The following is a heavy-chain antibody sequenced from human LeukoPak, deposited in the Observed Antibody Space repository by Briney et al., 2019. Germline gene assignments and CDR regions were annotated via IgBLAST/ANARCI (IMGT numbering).Heavy chain of an antibody. D-gene: IGHD2-2*01. CDR2: IYSGGST. CDR1: GFTVSGNY. Sequence: GGSLRLSCAASGFTVSGNYMSWVRQAPGKGLEWVSVIYSGGSTYYADSVKGRFTISRDNSKNTLYLQMNSLRAEDTAVYYCARGQGYCSSTSCYYYYYGMDVWGQGTTVTVSS. V-gene: IGHV3-53*01. CDR3: ARGQGYCSSTSCYYYYYGMDV. J-gene: IGHJ6*02.